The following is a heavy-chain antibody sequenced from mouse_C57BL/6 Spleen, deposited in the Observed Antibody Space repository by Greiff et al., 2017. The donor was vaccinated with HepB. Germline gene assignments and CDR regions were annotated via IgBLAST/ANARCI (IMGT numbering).Heavy chain of an antibody. CDR1: GYTFTSYW. J-gene: IGHJ2*01. D-gene: IGHD2-4*01. Sequence: VQLQQPGAELVKPGASVKLSCKASGYTFTSYWMQWVKQRPGQGLEWIGEIDPSDSYTNYNQKFKGKATLTVDTSSSTAYMQLSSLTSEDSAVYYCARGGITTRRRGYFDYWGQGTTLTVSS. CDR2: IDPSDSYT. CDR3: ARGGITTRRRGYFDY. V-gene: IGHV1-50*01.